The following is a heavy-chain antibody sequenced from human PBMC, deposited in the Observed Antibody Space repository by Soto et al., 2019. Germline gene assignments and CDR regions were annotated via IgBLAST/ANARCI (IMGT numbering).Heavy chain of an antibody. CDR1: GFTFSNAW. CDR3: TTRRGYCSSTSCYAWYYYYYMDV. Sequence: EVQLVESGGGLVKPGGSLRLSCAASGFTFSNAWMSWVRQAPGKGLEWVGRIKSKTDGGTTDYAAPVKGRFTISRDDSNNTRYLQMNSLKTEDTAVYYCTTRRGYCSSTSCYAWYYYYYMDVWGKGTTVTVSS. D-gene: IGHD2-2*01. CDR2: IKSKTDGGTT. V-gene: IGHV3-15*01. J-gene: IGHJ6*03.